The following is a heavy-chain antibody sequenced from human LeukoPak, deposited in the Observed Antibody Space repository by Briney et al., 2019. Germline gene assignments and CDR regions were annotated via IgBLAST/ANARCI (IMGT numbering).Heavy chain of an antibody. CDR2: INPSGGST. Sequence: ASVKVSCKASGYTFTSYYMHWVRQAPGQGLEWMGIINPSGGSTSYAQKFHGRVTMTRDMSTSTVYMELSSLRSEDTAVYYCARAGHGVYSSSSTWFDPWGQGTLVTVSS. V-gene: IGHV1-46*01. CDR1: GYTFTSYY. J-gene: IGHJ5*02. CDR3: ARAGHGVYSSSSTWFDP. D-gene: IGHD6-6*01.